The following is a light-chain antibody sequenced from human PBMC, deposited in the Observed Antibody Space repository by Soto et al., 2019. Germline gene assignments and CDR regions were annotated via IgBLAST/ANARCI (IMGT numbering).Light chain of an antibody. Sequence: EIVLTQSPATLSLSPGERATLSCRASQSVGSSLAWYQQKPGQAPRLLIYDASNRATGIPARFSGSGSGTDFTLIISSLEPEDFAVYYCQQRSNWPALTFGGGTKVEIK. V-gene: IGKV3-11*01. CDR2: DAS. J-gene: IGKJ4*01. CDR1: QSVGSS. CDR3: QQRSNWPALT.